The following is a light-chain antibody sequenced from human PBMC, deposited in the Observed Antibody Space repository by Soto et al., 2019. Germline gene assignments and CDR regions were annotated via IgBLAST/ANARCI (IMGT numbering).Light chain of an antibody. Sequence: DIQMTQSPSSLSASVGDRVTITCRASQSISTFLNWYQHRPGKAPKLLIYSASTLQSGVPPRFSGSGFGTDFTLTISSLQPEDFATYYCQQSYNTLTFGGGTKVEIK. CDR2: SAS. V-gene: IGKV1-39*01. CDR1: QSISTF. CDR3: QQSYNTLT. J-gene: IGKJ4*01.